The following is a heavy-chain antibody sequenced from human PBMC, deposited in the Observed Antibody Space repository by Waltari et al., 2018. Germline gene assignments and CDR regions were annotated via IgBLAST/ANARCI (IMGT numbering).Heavy chain of an antibody. CDR1: GFSLRTSGVG. CDR3: AHRPDFWGGYFFDY. Sequence: QITLKESGPTLVKPTQTLTLTCTFSGFSLRTSGVGWGWIRQPPGKALEWLAAIYWDDDKRYSPSLKSRLTITKDPSKNQVVLTMSNMDPVDTATYYCAHRPDFWGGYFFDYWGQGSLITVSS. V-gene: IGHV2-5*02. CDR2: IYWDDDK. J-gene: IGHJ4*02. D-gene: IGHD3-3*01.